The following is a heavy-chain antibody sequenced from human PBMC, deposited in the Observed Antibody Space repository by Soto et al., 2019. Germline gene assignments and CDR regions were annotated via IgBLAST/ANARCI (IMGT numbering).Heavy chain of an antibody. CDR1: GFTFSSYG. J-gene: IGHJ4*02. CDR3: ARDRDGYRYGCTIDY. D-gene: IGHD5-18*01. V-gene: IGHV3-33*01. CDR2: IWYDGSNK. Sequence: QVQLVESGGGVVQPGRSLRLSCAASGFTFSSYGMHWVRQAPGKGLEWVAVIWYDGSNKYYADSVKGRFTISRDNSKNTLYMQMNSLRAEDTAVYYCARDRDGYRYGCTIDYWGEGTLVTVSS.